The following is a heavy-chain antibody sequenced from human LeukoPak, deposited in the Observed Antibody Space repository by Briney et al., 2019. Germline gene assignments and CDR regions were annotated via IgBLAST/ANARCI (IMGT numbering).Heavy chain of an antibody. V-gene: IGHV4-39*07. CDR1: GGSISSSSYY. CDR2: IYYSGST. CDR3: ARAMVDAFDI. D-gene: IGHD5-18*01. Sequence: ASETLSLTCTVSGGSISSSSYYWGWIRQPPGKGLEWIGSIYYSGSTYYNPSLKSRVTISVDTSKNQFSLKLSSVTAADTAVYYCARAMVDAFDIWGQGTMVTVSS. J-gene: IGHJ3*02.